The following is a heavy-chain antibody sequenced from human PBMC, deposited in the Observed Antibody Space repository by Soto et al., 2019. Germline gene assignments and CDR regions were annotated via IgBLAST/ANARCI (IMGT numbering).Heavy chain of an antibody. CDR3: ANDEGYRSVCGMDV. J-gene: IGHJ6*02. Sequence: GGSLRLSCAASGFTFSSYGMHWVRQAPGKGLEWVAVISYDGSNKYYADSVKGRFTISRDNSKNTLYLQMNSLRAEDTAVYYCANDEGYRSVCGMDVWGQGTTVTVSS. V-gene: IGHV3-30*18. CDR2: ISYDGSNK. CDR1: GFTFSSYG. D-gene: IGHD2-15*01.